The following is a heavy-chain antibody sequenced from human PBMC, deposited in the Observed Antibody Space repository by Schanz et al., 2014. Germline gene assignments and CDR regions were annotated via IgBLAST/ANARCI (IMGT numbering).Heavy chain of an antibody. CDR1: GGTFNSYT. V-gene: IGHV1-69*02. D-gene: IGHD4-17*01. CDR3: ARGYGDSPTDV. Sequence: QVQLVQSGAEVKKPGSSMKVSCKASGGTFNSYTLNWVGQAPGQGLEWMGRIIPILGIANYAQKFQGRVTITADRSTSTAYMELSSLRSEDAAVYYCARGYGDSPTDVWGQGTLVTVSS. J-gene: IGHJ4*02. CDR2: IIPILGIA.